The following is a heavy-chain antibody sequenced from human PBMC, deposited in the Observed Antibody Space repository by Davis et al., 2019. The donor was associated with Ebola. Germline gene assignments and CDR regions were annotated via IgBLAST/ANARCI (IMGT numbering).Heavy chain of an antibody. J-gene: IGHJ4*02. V-gene: IGHV4-39*07. Sequence: SETLSLTCTVSGGSISSSTYFWGWIRQPPGKGLEWIGSVYYSGSTYYNPSLKSRVTISVDTSKNQFSLKLSSVTAADTAVYYCAREEGYCSGGSCYSGHFDYWGQGTLVTVSS. CDR2: VYYSGST. CDR3: AREEGYCSGGSCYSGHFDY. D-gene: IGHD2-15*01. CDR1: GGSISSSTYF.